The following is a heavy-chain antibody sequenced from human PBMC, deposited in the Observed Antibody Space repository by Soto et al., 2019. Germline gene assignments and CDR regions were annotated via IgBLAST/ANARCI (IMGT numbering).Heavy chain of an antibody. Sequence: GGTLRLFCAASGFTFSSYAMSWVRQAPGKGLEWVSAIPGSGGSTYDADSVKGRFAISRDNSKDTLYLQMNSLRAEDTAVYYCAKWGAGSKFDFWGQGTLVTVSS. CDR2: IPGSGGST. J-gene: IGHJ4*02. D-gene: IGHD1-26*01. V-gene: IGHV3-23*01. CDR1: GFTFSSYA. CDR3: AKWGAGSKFDF.